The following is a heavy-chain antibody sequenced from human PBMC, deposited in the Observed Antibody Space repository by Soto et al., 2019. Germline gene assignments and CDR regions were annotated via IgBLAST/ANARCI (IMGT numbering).Heavy chain of an antibody. V-gene: IGHV3-7*01. J-gene: IGHJ4*02. CDR3: AREAYCSSTSCHLDD. D-gene: IGHD2-2*01. CDR1: GFTFSSYW. Sequence: GGSLRLSFAASGFTFSSYWMSWVRQAPGKGLEWVANIKQDGSEKYYVDSVKGRFTISRDNAKNSLYLQMNSLRAEDTAVYYCAREAYCSSTSCHLDDWGKGTPVTVAS. CDR2: IKQDGSEK.